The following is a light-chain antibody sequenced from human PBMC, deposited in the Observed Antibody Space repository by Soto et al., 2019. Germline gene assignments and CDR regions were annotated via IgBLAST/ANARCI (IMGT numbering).Light chain of an antibody. Sequence: EIVLTQSPGTLSLSPGERATLSCRASQSVSGSYLAWYQQKPGQSPRHLIYGSYDRATGIPDRFSGSGSGTNFTLTISRVKPEDFAVYYCQQYGSSPPYTFGQGTKLEIK. CDR3: QQYGSSPPYT. CDR2: GSY. V-gene: IGKV3-20*01. CDR1: QSVSGSY. J-gene: IGKJ2*01.